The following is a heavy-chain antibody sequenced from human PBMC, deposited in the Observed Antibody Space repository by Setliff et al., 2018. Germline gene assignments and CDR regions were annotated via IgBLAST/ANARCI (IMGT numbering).Heavy chain of an antibody. CDR3: AISTIFGVVSPTPDAFDI. CDR1: GTTFNSHA. D-gene: IGHD3-3*01. CDR2: IITAFGTA. J-gene: IGHJ3*02. V-gene: IGHV1-69*06. Sequence: SVKVSCKTSGTTFNSHAINWVRQAPGQGLEWMGRIITAFGTANYAQKFQGRVTMTADKSTSTAYMELSSLRSEDTAVYCCAISTIFGVVSPTPDAFDIWGQGTMVTVSS.